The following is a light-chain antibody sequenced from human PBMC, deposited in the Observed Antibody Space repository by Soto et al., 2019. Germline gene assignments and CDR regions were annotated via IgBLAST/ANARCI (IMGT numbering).Light chain of an antibody. Sequence: DTVLTQSPGTLSLSPGERATLSCRASQSVTSTYLAWYQQKPGQAPRLLIYGASTRAPGIPDRFSGGGSGTDFTLTISRLEPEDFAVYYCQQYAYPPWTFGHGTKVEV. CDR1: QSVTSTY. J-gene: IGKJ1*01. CDR2: GAS. CDR3: QQYAYPPWT. V-gene: IGKV3-20*01.